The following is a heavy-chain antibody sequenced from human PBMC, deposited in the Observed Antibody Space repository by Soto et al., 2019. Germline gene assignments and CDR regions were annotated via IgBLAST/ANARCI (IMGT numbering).Heavy chain of an antibody. Sequence: GGSLRLSCAASGFTFSSYGMHWVRQAPGKGLEWVAVISYDGSNKYYADSVKGRFTISRDNSKNTLYLQMNSLRAEDTAVYYCAKDWRTTGTPGTMDVWGQGKTATVSS. CDR2: ISYDGSNK. D-gene: IGHD1-1*01. V-gene: IGHV3-30*18. CDR3: AKDWRTTGTPGTMDV. CDR1: GFTFSSYG. J-gene: IGHJ6*02.